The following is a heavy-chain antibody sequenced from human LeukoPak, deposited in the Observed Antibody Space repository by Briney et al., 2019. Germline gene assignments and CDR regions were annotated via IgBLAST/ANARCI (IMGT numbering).Heavy chain of an antibody. CDR1: GGTFSSYA. CDR2: TIPIFGTA. CDR3: ARPQGAHTMGAFDI. J-gene: IGHJ3*02. V-gene: IGHV1-69*05. Sequence: SVKVSCKASGGTFSSYAISWVRQAPGQGLEWMGRTIPIFGTANYAQKFQGRVTITTDESTSTAYMELSSLRSEDTAVYYCARPQGAHTMGAFDIWGQGAMVTVSS.